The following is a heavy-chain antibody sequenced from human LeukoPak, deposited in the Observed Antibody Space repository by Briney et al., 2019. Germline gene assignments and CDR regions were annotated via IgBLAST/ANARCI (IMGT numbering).Heavy chain of an antibody. J-gene: IGHJ6*02. D-gene: IGHD1-26*01. V-gene: IGHV4-59*12. Sequence: SETLSLTCTVSGGSISGYYWSWIRQPPGKGLEWIGYIYYSGSTNYNPSLKSRVTISVDTSKNQFSLKLSSVTAADTAVYYCARGQGIVGATSYYYYYGMDVWGQGTTVTVSS. CDR1: GGSISGYY. CDR2: IYYSGST. CDR3: ARGQGIVGATSYYYYYGMDV.